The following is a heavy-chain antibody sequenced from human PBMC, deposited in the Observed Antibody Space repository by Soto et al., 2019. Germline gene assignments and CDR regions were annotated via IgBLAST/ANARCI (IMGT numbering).Heavy chain of an antibody. CDR2: VFYGGT. CDR1: GRSMSSNY. CDR3: ASYRGALYFES. D-gene: IGHD3-16*01. V-gene: IGHV4-59*01. Sequence: PSETLSLTCSVAGRSMSSNYWSWIRQSPDKGLEWLGYVFYGGTDYNPSLGGRVSMSVETSKSQFSLQLTSFTVADTAVYYCASYRGALYFESWGPGILVTVSS. J-gene: IGHJ4*02.